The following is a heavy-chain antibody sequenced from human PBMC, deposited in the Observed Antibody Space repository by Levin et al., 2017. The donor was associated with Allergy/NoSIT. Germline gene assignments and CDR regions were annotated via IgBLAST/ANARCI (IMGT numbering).Heavy chain of an antibody. CDR3: ARDSDLGINTAPDFDY. D-gene: IGHD7-27*01. Sequence: GGSLRLSCAASGFTFSSYAMHWVRQAPGKGLEWVAVISYDGSNKYYADSVKGRFTISRDNSKNTLYLQMNSLRAEDTAVYYCARDSDLGINTAPDFDYWGQGTLVTVSS. CDR1: GFTFSSYA. CDR2: ISYDGSNK. V-gene: IGHV3-30-3*01. J-gene: IGHJ4*02.